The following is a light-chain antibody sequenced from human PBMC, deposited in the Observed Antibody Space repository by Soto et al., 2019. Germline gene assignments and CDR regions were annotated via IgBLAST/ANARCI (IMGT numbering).Light chain of an antibody. CDR2: RDN. Sequence: SYELTQPLSVSVALGQTARINCGGNNIGSKTVHWYQQRPGQAPVLVIYRDNNRPSGIPERFSGSNSRNTATLTISRAQAGDEADYYCQVWGTNSVLFGGGTKLTVL. CDR3: QVWGTNSVL. CDR1: NIGSKT. V-gene: IGLV3-9*01. J-gene: IGLJ2*01.